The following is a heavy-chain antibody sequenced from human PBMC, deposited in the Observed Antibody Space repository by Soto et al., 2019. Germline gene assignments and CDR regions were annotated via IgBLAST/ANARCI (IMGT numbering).Heavy chain of an antibody. D-gene: IGHD6-19*01. Sequence: GGSLRLSCAAPGFAFSSYAMHWVRQAPGKGLEWVAVISYDGSNKYYADSVKGRFTISRDNSKNTLYLQMNSLRAEDTAVYYCSSIIGIAVAGTQPFDYWGQGTLVTVSS. V-gene: IGHV3-30-3*01. CDR1: GFAFSSYA. CDR3: SSIIGIAVAGTQPFDY. CDR2: ISYDGSNK. J-gene: IGHJ4*02.